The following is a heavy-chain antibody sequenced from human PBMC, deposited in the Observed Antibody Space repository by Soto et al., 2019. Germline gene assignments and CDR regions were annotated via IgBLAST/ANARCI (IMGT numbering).Heavy chain of an antibody. CDR3: ARDERGIAAAGINYYYYYYMDV. J-gene: IGHJ6*03. CDR2: IKQDGSEK. Sequence: EVQLVESGGGLVQPGGSLRLSCAASGFTFSSYWMSWVRQAPGKGLEWVANIKQDGSEKYYVDSVKGRFTFSRDNAKNSLYLQMNSLRAEDTAVYYCARDERGIAAAGINYYYYYYMDVWGKGTTVTVSS. D-gene: IGHD6-13*01. CDR1: GFTFSSYW. V-gene: IGHV3-7*01.